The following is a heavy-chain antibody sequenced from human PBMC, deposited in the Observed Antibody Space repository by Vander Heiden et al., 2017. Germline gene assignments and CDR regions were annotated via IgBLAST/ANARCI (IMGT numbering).Heavy chain of an antibody. Sequence: EVQLLESEGGLVQPGGSLRLSCAAPGFTFSSYAMSWVRQAPGKGLEWVSAISGSGDSTYYADSVKGRFTISRDNSKNTLYLQMNSLRAEDTAVYYCAKAAILGGYYYYGMDVWGQGTTVTVSS. CDR2: ISGSGDST. V-gene: IGHV3-23*01. CDR3: AKAAILGGYYYYGMDV. J-gene: IGHJ6*02. CDR1: GFTFSSYA.